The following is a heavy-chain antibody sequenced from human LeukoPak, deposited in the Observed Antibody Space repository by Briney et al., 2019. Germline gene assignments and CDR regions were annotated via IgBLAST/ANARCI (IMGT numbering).Heavy chain of an antibody. CDR1: GFIFDDYA. J-gene: IGHJ2*01. CDR2: ISWNSGSI. Sequence: LPGGSLRLSCAASGFIFDDYAMHWVRQAPGKGLEWVSTISWNSGSIAYADSVRGRFTISRDSAKNSLYLQMNSLRAEDTALYYCAKDKGGGYGYSDLWGRGTLVTVSS. D-gene: IGHD3-16*01. V-gene: IGHV3-9*01. CDR3: AKDKGGGYGYSDL.